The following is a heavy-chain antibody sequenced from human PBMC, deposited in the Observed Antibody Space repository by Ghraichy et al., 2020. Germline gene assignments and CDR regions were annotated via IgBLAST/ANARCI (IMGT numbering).Heavy chain of an antibody. V-gene: IGHV3-53*01. J-gene: IGHJ4*02. CDR2: IYSGGST. D-gene: IGHD6-19*01. Sequence: GGSLRLSCAASGFTVSSNYMSWVRQAPGKGLEWVSVIYSGGSTYYADSVKGRFTISRDNSKNTLYLQMNSLRAEDTAVYYCARETSSGWYYFDYWGQGTLVTVSS. CDR3: ARETSSGWYYFDY. CDR1: GFTVSSNY.